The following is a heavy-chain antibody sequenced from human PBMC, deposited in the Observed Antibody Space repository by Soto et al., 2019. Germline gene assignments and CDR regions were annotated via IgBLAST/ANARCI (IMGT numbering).Heavy chain of an antibody. CDR1: GGSISSYY. CDR2: IYYSGST. D-gene: IGHD5-12*01. V-gene: IGHV4-59*01. Sequence: SETLSLTCTVSGGSISSYYWSWIRQPPGKGLEWIGYIYYSGSTNYNPSLKSGVTISVAPSKNQFSLKLSSVTAADTAVYYCARDHGYSGYEYNWFDPWGQGTLVTVSS. J-gene: IGHJ5*02. CDR3: ARDHGYSGYEYNWFDP.